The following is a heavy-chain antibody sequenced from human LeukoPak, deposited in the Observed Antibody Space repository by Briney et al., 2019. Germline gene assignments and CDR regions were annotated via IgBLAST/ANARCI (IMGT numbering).Heavy chain of an antibody. CDR1: GFNFDNFA. CDR2: ISHDGRTI. Sequence: GGSLRLSCVVSGFNFDNFAMHWVRQPLGKGLEWVAVISHDGRTIYYADSMKGRITISRDNSKNTLYLQMNSLRAEDTAVYYCARDLDILTGYYDYWGQGTLVTVSS. CDR3: ARDLDILTGYYDY. J-gene: IGHJ4*02. V-gene: IGHV3-30*04. D-gene: IGHD3-9*01.